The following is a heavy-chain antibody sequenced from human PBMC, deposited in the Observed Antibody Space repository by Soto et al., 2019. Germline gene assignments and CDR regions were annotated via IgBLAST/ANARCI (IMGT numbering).Heavy chain of an antibody. J-gene: IGHJ5*02. V-gene: IGHV3-30*18. CDR2: ISYDGSNK. CDR3: AKDLQSIAARDWFDP. Sequence: PGGSLRLSCAASGFTFSSYGMHWVRQAPGKGLEWVAVISYDGSNKYYADSVKGRFTISRDNSKNTLYLQMNSLRAEDTAVYYCAKDLQSIAARDWFDPWGQGXLVTVSS. D-gene: IGHD6-6*01. CDR1: GFTFSSYG.